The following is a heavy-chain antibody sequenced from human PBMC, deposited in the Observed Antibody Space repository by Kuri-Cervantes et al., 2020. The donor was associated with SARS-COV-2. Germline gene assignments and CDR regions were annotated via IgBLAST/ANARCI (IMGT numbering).Heavy chain of an antibody. Sequence: GSLRLSCASYGESFSGYYWNWIRQSPGKGLEWIGEVNHRGSTNYNPSLKSRVTISVDTSAKQFSLHLSSVTAAGTAVYYCARRGLGFGELFYFDYWGQGTLVTVSS. CDR1: GESFSGYY. V-gene: IGHV4-34*01. CDR2: VNHRGST. CDR3: ARRGLGFGELFYFDY. J-gene: IGHJ4*02. D-gene: IGHD3-10*01.